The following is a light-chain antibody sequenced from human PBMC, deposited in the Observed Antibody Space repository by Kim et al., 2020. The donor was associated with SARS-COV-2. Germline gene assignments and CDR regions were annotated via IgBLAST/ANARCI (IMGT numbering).Light chain of an antibody. J-gene: IGKJ3*01. V-gene: IGKV1-39*01. CDR2: AAS. CDR1: QNIDSH. CDR3: QQTYISPVT. Sequence: ASVGDRVTITCRTGQNIDSHLNWYPQKPGRAPKLLIYAASTLQGGVPSRFSGSGSETDFTLTISSLQPEDFATYFSQQTYISPVTFGPGTKVDIK.